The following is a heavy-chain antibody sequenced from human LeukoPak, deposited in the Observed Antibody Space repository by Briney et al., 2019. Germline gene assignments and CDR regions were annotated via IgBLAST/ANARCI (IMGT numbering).Heavy chain of an antibody. CDR2: MYYSGST. J-gene: IGHJ2*01. D-gene: IGHD6-13*01. CDR1: GDPISSSGSY. Sequence: SETLSLTCTVSGDPISSSGSYWVWIRQPPGKGLEWIGSMYYSGSTYYSPSLKSRVTISVDTSNYQFSLKVTSVTAADTAVYYCARGSLQPTWHFDLWGRGALVTVSS. V-gene: IGHV4-39*01. CDR3: ARGSLQPTWHFDL.